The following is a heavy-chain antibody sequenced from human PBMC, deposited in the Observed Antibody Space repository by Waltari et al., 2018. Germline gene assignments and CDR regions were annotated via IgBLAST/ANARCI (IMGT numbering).Heavy chain of an antibody. Sequence: QVQLQESGPGLVKPSETLSLPCGVSGYSSTSGYYWGWIRQPQGKGLEWIGNIYHGGTTDYTPSVKSRVTVSVDTAKNQFSLKLGSVTAADTGVYYGARDPTGRYAFDIWGQGTMVTVSS. V-gene: IGHV4-38-2*02. CDR1: GYSSTSGYY. D-gene: IGHD3-10*01. CDR2: IYHGGTT. J-gene: IGHJ3*02. CDR3: ARDPTGRYAFDI.